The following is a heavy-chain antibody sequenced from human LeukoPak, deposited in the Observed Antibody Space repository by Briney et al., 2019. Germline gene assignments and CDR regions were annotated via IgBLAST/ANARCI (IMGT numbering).Heavy chain of an antibody. CDR2: INHSGST. J-gene: IGHJ4*02. D-gene: IGHD6-19*01. V-gene: IGHV4-34*01. CDR3: ARVYSSGWYPRSNYFDC. CDR1: GGSFSGYY. Sequence: SETLSLTCADYGGSFSGYYWSWIRQPPGKGLEWIGEINHSGSTNYNPSLKSRVTISVDTSKNQFSLKLSSVTAADTAVYYCARVYSSGWYPRSNYFDCWGQGTLVTVSS.